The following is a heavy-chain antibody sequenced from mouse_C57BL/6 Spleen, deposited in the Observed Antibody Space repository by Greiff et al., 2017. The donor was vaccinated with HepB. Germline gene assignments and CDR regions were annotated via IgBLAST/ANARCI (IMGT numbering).Heavy chain of an antibody. CDR1: GYTFTDYE. V-gene: IGHV1-15*01. CDR2: IDPETGGT. D-gene: IGHD4-1*01. Sequence: VQLQQSGAELLRPGASVTLSCKASGYTFTDYEMHWVKQTPVHGLEWIGAIDPETGGTAYNQKFKGKAILTADKSSSTAYMELRSLTSEDSAVYYCTKLGLFAYWGQGTLVTVSA. J-gene: IGHJ3*01. CDR3: TKLGLFAY.